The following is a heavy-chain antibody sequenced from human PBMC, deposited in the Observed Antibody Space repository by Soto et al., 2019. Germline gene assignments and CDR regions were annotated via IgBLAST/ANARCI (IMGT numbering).Heavy chain of an antibody. CDR3: ARGSHYDSSSDY. CDR2: INHSGST. D-gene: IGHD3-22*01. Sequence: SETLSLTCAVYGGSFSGYYWSWIRRPPGKGLEWIGEINHSGSTNYNPSLKSRVTISVDTSKNQFSLKLSSVTAADTAVYYCARGSHYDSSSDYWGQGTLVTVSS. CDR1: GGSFSGYY. J-gene: IGHJ4*02. V-gene: IGHV4-34*01.